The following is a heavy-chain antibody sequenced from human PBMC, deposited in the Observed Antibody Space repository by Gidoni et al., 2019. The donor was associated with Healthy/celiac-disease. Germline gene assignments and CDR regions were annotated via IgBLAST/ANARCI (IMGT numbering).Heavy chain of an antibody. CDR2: IYYSGST. V-gene: IGHV4-39*01. CDR1: GGSISSSSYY. CDR3: ARPARGYSSSWFLGGWFDP. D-gene: IGHD6-13*01. J-gene: IGHJ5*02. Sequence: QLQLQESGPGLVKPSETLSLTCTVSGGSISSSSYYWGWIRQPPGKGLEWIGSIYYSGSTYYNPSLKSRVTISVDTSKNQFSLKLSSVTAADTAVYYCARPARGYSSSWFLGGWFDPWGQGTLVTVSS.